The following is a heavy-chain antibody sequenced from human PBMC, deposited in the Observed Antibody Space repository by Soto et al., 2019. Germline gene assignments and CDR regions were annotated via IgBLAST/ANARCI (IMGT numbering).Heavy chain of an antibody. D-gene: IGHD2-15*01. V-gene: IGHV3-23*01. CDR1: GFTFSSYA. Sequence: GGSLRLSCAASGFTFSSYAMSWVRQAPGKGLEWVSAISGSGGSTYYANSEKGRFTISRDNSKNTLYLQMNSLRAEDTAVYFCAKSQVRYCSGGSCFDYYYYGMDVWGQGTTVTVSS. J-gene: IGHJ6*02. CDR3: AKSQVRYCSGGSCFDYYYYGMDV. CDR2: ISGSGGST.